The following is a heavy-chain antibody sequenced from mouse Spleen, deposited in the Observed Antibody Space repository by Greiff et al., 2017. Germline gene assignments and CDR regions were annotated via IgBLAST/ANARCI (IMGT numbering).Heavy chain of an antibody. J-gene: IGHJ3*01. CDR2: IDPEDGDT. Sequence: EVQLQQSGAELVRPGASVKLSCTASGFNIKDYYMHWVKQRPEQGLEWIGRIDPEDGDTEYAPKFQGKATMNADTSSNTAYLQLSSLTSEDTAVYYCTTTTATGWFAYWGQGTLVTVSA. CDR1: GFNIKDYY. CDR3: TTTTATGWFAY. V-gene: IGHV14-1*01. D-gene: IGHD1-2*01.